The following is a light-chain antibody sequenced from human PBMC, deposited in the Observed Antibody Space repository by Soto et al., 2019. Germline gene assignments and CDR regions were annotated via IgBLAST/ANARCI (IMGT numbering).Light chain of an antibody. V-gene: IGLV3-21*02. CDR2: DDT. CDR3: QVWDSSSDHWV. CDR1: NIRNKS. J-gene: IGLJ3*02. Sequence: SYELTQTPAVSVAPGQTDRITCGGNNIRNKSVQWYQQKPGQAPVVVVYDDTNRPSGIPERFSGSNSGNTATLTISRVEAGDEADYYCQVWDSSSDHWVFGGGTKLTVL.